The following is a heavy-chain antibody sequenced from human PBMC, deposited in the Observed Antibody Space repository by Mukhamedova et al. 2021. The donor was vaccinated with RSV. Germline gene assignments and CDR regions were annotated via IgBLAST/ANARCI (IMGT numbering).Heavy chain of an antibody. CDR1: SDHY. CDR3: ARATKGWTYFGDY. CDR2: IDPNKGVT. D-gene: IGHD1-26*01. J-gene: IGHJ4*01. V-gene: IGHV1-2*02. Sequence: SDHYIHWVRQAPGQGLEWMAWIDPNKGVTNYAQKFQGRFTVTTDTSTRTGYMELTGPTSDDTAVYYCARATKGWTYFGDYW.